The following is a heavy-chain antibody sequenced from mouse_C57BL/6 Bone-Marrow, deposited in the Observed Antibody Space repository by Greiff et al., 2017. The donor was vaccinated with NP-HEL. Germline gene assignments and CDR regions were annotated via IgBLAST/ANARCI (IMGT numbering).Heavy chain of an antibody. D-gene: IGHD4-1*01. J-gene: IGHJ2*01. CDR2: ISYSGST. CDR3: ARSNWDKALTYYFDY. Sequence: EVQRVESGPGLAKPSQTLSLTCSVTGYSITSDYWNWIRKFPGNKLEYMGYISYSGSTYYNPSLKSRISITRDTSKNQYYLQLNSVTTEDTATYYCARSNWDKALTYYFDYWGQGTTLTVSS. CDR1: GYSITSDY. V-gene: IGHV3-8*01.